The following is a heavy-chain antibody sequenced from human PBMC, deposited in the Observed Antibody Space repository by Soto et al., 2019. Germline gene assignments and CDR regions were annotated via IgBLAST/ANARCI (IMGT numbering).Heavy chain of an antibody. CDR1: GFTFSNYA. J-gene: IGHJ4*02. V-gene: IGHV3-23*01. Sequence: PGGSLRLSCAASGFTFSNYAMSWVRQAPGKGLEWVLSISGSGDSTNYADSVKGRFTISRDNSKNTVYLQMNSLRAEDTAVYYGATPGLYWGQGTLVTVSS. CDR2: ISGSGDST. D-gene: IGHD3-10*01. CDR3: ATPGLY.